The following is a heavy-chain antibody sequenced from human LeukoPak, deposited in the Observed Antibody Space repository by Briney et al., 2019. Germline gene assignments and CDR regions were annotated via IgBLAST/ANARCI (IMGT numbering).Heavy chain of an antibody. J-gene: IGHJ4*02. CDR1: GGSVSSYF. D-gene: IGHD5-18*01. Sequence: SETLSLTCTVSGGSVSSYFCSWIRQPPGKGLEWIGYVYYSGSTNYNPSLMSRVTMSVDTSKNHFSLKLNSMTAADIAVYYCARHLRGYSYGPFDSWGQETLVTVSS. V-gene: IGHV4-59*08. CDR3: ARHLRGYSYGPFDS. CDR2: VYYSGST.